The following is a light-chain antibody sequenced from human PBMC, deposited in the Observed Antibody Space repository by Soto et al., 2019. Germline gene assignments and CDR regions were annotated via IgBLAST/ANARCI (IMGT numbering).Light chain of an antibody. CDR3: PSFASSLRGEV. V-gene: IGLV1-40*01. J-gene: IGLJ2*01. CDR2: GNS. CDR1: SSNIGAGYD. Sequence: QSVLTQPPSVSGAPGQRGTISFTGSSSNIGAGYDVHWYQQLPLTAAKLLIYGNSNRPSLVPDRFSGSKSGTSASLAITGLQAEDEADYYCPSFASSLRGEVFGGRTKVSVL.